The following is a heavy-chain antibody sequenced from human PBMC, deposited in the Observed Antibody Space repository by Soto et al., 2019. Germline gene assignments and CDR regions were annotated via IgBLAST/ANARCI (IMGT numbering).Heavy chain of an antibody. D-gene: IGHD1-26*01. CDR2: IRFDGSNI. V-gene: IGHV3-33*01. Sequence: QVQLVESGGGVVQPGRSLRLSCAASGFTFSGYGMHWVRQAPGKGLEWVAIIRFDGSNIYYADSVKGRFTISRDNSKNTLSLQMNSLRAEDTAFYYCARDGVGATTYFCYFDYWGQGTLVTVSS. CDR3: ARDGVGATTYFCYFDY. J-gene: IGHJ4*02. CDR1: GFTFSGYG.